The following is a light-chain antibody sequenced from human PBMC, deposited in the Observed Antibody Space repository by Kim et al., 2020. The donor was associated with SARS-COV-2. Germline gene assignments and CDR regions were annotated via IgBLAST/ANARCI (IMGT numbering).Light chain of an antibody. CDR3: APWDDSLNGYL. CDR1: STNIGSNT. J-gene: IGLJ1*01. V-gene: IGLV1-44*01. CDR2: TNN. Sequence: QSVLTQPPSASGTPGQRVTISCSGTSTNIGSNTVNWYQQLPGTVPKLLISTNNQRPSGVPDRFSGSKSGTSASLAISGLQSGDEADYYCAPWDDSLNGYLFGTGAKVTDL.